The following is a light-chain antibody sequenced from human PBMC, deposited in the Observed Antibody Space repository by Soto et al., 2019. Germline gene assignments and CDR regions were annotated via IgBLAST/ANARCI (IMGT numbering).Light chain of an antibody. J-gene: IGKJ2*01. CDR2: GAS. CDR3: QQYGSSTYT. CDR1: QSVSSSY. Sequence: EIVLTQSPGTLSLSPGERATLSCRASQSVSSSYLAWYQQKPGQAPRLLIYGASSRATGIPDRFSGSGSGTDFTLTISRLEPEDFVVHYCQQYGSSTYTFGQGTKLEIK. V-gene: IGKV3-20*01.